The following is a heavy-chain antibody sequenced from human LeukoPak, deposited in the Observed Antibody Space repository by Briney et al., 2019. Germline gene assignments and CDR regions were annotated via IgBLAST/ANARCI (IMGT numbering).Heavy chain of an antibody. J-gene: IGHJ5*02. Sequence: GGSLRLSCAASGFTFSGSSIHWVRQASGQGLEWAGRIRSKTNTYATAYAASVKGRFTISRDDSKNTAYLQMNGLKAEDTAVYYCARDLVTMFRGAPFDPWGQGTLVTVSS. CDR3: ARDLVTMFRGAPFDP. D-gene: IGHD3-10*01. CDR2: IRSKTNTYAT. V-gene: IGHV3-73*01. CDR1: GFTFSGSS.